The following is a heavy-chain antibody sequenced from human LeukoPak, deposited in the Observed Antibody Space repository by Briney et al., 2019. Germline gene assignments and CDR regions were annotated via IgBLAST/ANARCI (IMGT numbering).Heavy chain of an antibody. CDR1: GFTFSSYS. J-gene: IGHJ4*02. CDR3: ATVPRYAPCY. D-gene: IGHD1-1*01. Sequence: PGGSLRLSCAVSGFTFSSYSMYWVRQAPGKGLEWVSSIDSSSDYRYYADSVKGRFTISRDNAKNSLYLQMNSLRAEDTAVYYCATVPRYAPCYWGQGTLVTVSS. V-gene: IGHV3-21*01. CDR2: IDSSSDYR.